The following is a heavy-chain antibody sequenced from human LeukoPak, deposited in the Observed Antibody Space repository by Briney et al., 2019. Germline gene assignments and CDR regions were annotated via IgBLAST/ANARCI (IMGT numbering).Heavy chain of an antibody. CDR1: GFTFSNYY. CDR2: ISSSGSST. CDR3: ARETRGHYYDSSGPDH. V-gene: IGHV3-11*04. J-gene: IGHJ5*02. D-gene: IGHD3-22*01. Sequence: GGSLRLSCAASGFTFSNYYMSWVRQAPGKGLEWVSHISSSGSSTHYEASVKGRFTISRDNAKNSLYLQMNSLRVEDMGVYYCARETRGHYYDSSGPDHWGQGTLVTVSS.